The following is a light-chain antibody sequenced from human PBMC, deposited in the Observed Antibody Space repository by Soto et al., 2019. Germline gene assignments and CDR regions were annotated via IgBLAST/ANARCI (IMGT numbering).Light chain of an antibody. CDR3: QQYHSYWT. CDR1: QSIGSW. Sequence: DIQMTQSPSTLSASVGDRVTITCRASQSIGSWLAWYQQKPGKAPKLLIYDASSLESGVPSRFSGSGSGTEFTLTISSLQPDDFATYYCQQYHSYWTFGPGTTVDIK. V-gene: IGKV1-5*01. J-gene: IGKJ3*01. CDR2: DAS.